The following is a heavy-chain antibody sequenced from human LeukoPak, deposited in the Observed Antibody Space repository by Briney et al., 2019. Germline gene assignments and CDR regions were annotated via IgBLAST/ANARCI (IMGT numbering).Heavy chain of an antibody. V-gene: IGHV4-34*01. Sequence: LETLSLTCAVYGGSFSGYYWSWNRQPPGKGLEWIGEINHSGSTNYNPSLKSRVTISVDTSKNQFSLKLSSVTAADTAVYYCARDGSGSYFRSRRWDYFDYWGQGTLVTVSS. D-gene: IGHD1-26*01. J-gene: IGHJ4*02. CDR2: INHSGST. CDR1: GGSFSGYY. CDR3: ARDGSGSYFRSRRWDYFDY.